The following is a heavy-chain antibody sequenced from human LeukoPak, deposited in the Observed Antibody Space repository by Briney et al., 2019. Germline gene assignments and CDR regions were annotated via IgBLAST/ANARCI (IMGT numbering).Heavy chain of an antibody. D-gene: IGHD3-10*01. J-gene: IGHJ4*02. CDR2: IKQDGSEK. Sequence: GGSLRLSCAASGFTFSNSWMSWVRQAPGKGLEWVANIKQDGSEKYYVDSVKGRFTISRDNAKNSLYLQMNSLRAEDTAVYYCAKDSRDYGSGSYSDYWGQGTLVTVSS. V-gene: IGHV3-7*01. CDR1: GFTFSNSW. CDR3: AKDSRDYGSGSYSDY.